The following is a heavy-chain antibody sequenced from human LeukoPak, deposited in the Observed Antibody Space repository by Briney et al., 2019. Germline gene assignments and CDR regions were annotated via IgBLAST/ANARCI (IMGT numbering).Heavy chain of an antibody. CDR1: GFTFSSYW. D-gene: IGHD3-16*01. CDR3: ARDFLHLGG. CDR2: IKTDGSNT. J-gene: IGHJ3*01. V-gene: IGHV3-74*01. Sequence: GGSLRLSCAASGFTFSSYWMHWVRQAPGKGVVWVSRIKTDGSNTNYADSVKGRFTISRDNAKNTLYLQMSSLRAEDTAVYYCARDFLHLGGWGQGTMVTVSS.